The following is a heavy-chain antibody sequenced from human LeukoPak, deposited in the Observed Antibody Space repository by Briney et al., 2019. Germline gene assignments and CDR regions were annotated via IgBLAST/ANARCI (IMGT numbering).Heavy chain of an antibody. J-gene: IGHJ3*02. D-gene: IGHD3-22*01. CDR3: ARGTPDPYYDSSGYAESAFDI. V-gene: IGHV1-69*13. CDR2: IIPIFGTA. Sequence: SVKVSCTASGGTFSSYAISWVRQAPGQGLEWMGGIIPIFGTANYAQKFQGRVTITADESTSTAYMELSSLRSKDTAVYYCARGTPDPYYDSSGYAESAFDIWGQGTMVTVSS. CDR1: GGTFSSYA.